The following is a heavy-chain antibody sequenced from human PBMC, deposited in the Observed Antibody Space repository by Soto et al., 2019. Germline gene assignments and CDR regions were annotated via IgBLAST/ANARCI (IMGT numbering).Heavy chain of an antibody. J-gene: IGHJ3*02. CDR3: ASQAPTDPGAFDI. CDR1: GGTFSSYT. Sequence: GASVKVSCKASGGTFSSYTISWVRQAPGQGLEWMGRIIPILGIANYAQKFQGRVTITADKSTSTAYMELSSLRSEDTAVYYCASQAPTDPGAFDIWGQGTTVTVSS. V-gene: IGHV1-69*02. D-gene: IGHD4-17*01. CDR2: IIPILGIA.